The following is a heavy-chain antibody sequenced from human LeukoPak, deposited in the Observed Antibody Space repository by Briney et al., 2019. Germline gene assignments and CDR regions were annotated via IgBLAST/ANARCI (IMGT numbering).Heavy chain of an antibody. CDR3: ARGRVSSDYGFVWFDP. Sequence: PSETLSLTCTVSGGSISSYYWSWIRQPAGKGLEWIGRIYTSGSTNYNPPLKSRVTISVDKSKNQFSLKLSSVSAADTAVYYCARGRVSSDYGFVWFDPWGQGTLVTVSS. CDR2: IYTSGST. D-gene: IGHD4/OR15-4a*01. J-gene: IGHJ5*02. V-gene: IGHV4-4*07. CDR1: GGSISSYY.